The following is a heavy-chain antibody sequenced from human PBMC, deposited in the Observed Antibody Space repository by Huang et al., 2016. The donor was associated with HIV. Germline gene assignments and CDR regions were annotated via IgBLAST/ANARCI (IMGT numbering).Heavy chain of an antibody. CDR1: GFTFRTYT. J-gene: IGHJ4*02. CDR3: TREFTTSVQFFDL. Sequence: QVKLVESGGGVVQPGISLRLSCAACGFTFRTYTLHWVRQATGKVLEGVAGISYNGGKKVYADSVKGRFTISRDNSKNTVYLEVSSPRPEDSAVYYCTREFTTSVQFFDLWGQGTLVTVSS. V-gene: IGHV3-30*04. D-gene: IGHD4-4*01. CDR2: ISYNGGKK.